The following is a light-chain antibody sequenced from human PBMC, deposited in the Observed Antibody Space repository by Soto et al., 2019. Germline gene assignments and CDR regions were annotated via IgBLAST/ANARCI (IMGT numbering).Light chain of an antibody. Sequence: DIVMTQSPLSLAVTPGEPASISCRSSQSLLHSNGYKYLDWYLQKPGQSPQLLVYLGSNRAPGVADRVSGSGSGTDFTLKISRVEPEDVGVYYCMQALEAWTFGQGTKVEIK. CDR2: LGS. V-gene: IGKV2-28*01. CDR3: MQALEAWT. CDR1: QSLLHSNGYKY. J-gene: IGKJ1*01.